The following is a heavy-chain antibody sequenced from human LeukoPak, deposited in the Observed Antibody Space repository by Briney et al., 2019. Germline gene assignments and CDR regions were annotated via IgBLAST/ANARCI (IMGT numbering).Heavy chain of an antibody. CDR3: ARGKYKITMVRGVITAFDY. CDR2: ITASGTAM. CDR1: GFTFSSYS. D-gene: IGHD3-10*01. V-gene: IGHV3-48*02. Sequence: GGSLRLSCAASGFTFSSYSMNWVRQAPGKGLEWVSHITASGTAMFYADSVKGRFTISRDNAKNSLYLQMNSLRDEDTAVYYCARGKYKITMVRGVITAFDYWGQGTLVTVSS. J-gene: IGHJ4*02.